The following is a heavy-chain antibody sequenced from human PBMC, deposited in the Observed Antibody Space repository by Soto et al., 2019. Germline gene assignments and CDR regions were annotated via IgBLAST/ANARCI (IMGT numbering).Heavy chain of an antibody. D-gene: IGHD3-9*01. CDR2: ISSSSIYI. CDR1: GFTFSSHS. Sequence: EVQVVESGGGLVKPGGSLRLSCAASGFTFSSHSMNWVRQAPGKGLEWVSTISSSSIYIYYADSVKGRFTISRDNAKNSLYLQMNSLRAEDTAVYYCAKVTGYYMDHWGQGTLVTVSS. V-gene: IGHV3-21*04. J-gene: IGHJ4*02. CDR3: AKVTGYYMDH.